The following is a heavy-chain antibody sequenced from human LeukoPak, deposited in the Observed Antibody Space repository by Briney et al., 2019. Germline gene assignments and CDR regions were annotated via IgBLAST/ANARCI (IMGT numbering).Heavy chain of an antibody. J-gene: IGHJ5*02. Sequence: ASVKVSCKASGFSFSTFGITWVRQAPGQGLEWMRWVSAYTGNTDYAQKFQDRVTMTTDTSTSTAYMDLRSLRSDDTAVYYCARVEMATISPWFDPWGQGTLVTVSS. CDR3: ARVEMATISPWFDP. CDR1: GFSFSTFG. D-gene: IGHD5-24*01. V-gene: IGHV1-18*01. CDR2: VSAYTGNT.